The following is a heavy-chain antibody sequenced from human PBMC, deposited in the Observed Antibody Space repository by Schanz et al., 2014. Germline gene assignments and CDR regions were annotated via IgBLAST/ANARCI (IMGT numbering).Heavy chain of an antibody. V-gene: IGHV3-23*01. J-gene: IGHJ4*02. CDR2: FIVDSGNT. CDR1: GFTFSNYA. CDR3: ARRASCSRIGCPFDS. D-gene: IGHD2-2*01. Sequence: EVQLLESGGGLVRPGGSLRLSSAASGFTFSNYAMSWVRQAPGKGLEWVSGFIVDSGNTYYAGSVKGRFSISRDYSKNTLYLQMNSLKTEDTAMYYCARRASCSRIGCPFDSWGQGTLVTVSS.